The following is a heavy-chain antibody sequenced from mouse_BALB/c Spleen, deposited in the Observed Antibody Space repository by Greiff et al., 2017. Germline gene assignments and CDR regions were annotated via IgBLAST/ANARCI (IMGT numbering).Heavy chain of an antibody. CDR3: AGREGNYEYAMDY. V-gene: IGHV5-17*02. CDR1: GFTFSSFG. J-gene: IGHJ4*01. Sequence: EVKLVESGGGLVQPGGSRKFSCAASGFTFSSFGMHWVRQAPEKGLEWVAYISSGSSTIYYADTVKGRFTISRDNPKNTLFLLMTSLRSEDTTMYYCAGREGNYEYAMDYWGQGTSVTVAS. CDR2: ISSGSSTI. D-gene: IGHD2-1*01.